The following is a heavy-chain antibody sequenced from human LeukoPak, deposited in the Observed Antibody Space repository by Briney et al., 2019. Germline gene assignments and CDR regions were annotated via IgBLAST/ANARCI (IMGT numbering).Heavy chain of an antibody. CDR2: IYYSGST. CDR3: AREVEQLEHYFDY. D-gene: IGHD1-1*01. CDR1: GGSINDYY. J-gene: IGHJ4*02. Sequence: PSETLSLACTVSGGSINDYYWSWIRQPPGKGLEWIGYIYYSGSTYYNPSLKSRVTISVDTSKNQFSLKLSSVTAADTAVYYCAREVEQLEHYFDYWGQGTLVTVSS. V-gene: IGHV4-30-4*08.